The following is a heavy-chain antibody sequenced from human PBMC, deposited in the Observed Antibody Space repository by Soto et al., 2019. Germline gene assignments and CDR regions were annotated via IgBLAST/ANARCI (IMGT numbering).Heavy chain of an antibody. J-gene: IGHJ6*03. CDR3: AREQQLVYYYYMDV. CDR2: IWYDGNNK. V-gene: IGHV3-33*01. CDR1: GFTFSSYG. Sequence: GGSLRLSCAASGFTFSSYGMHWVRQAPGKGLEWVAVIWYDGNNKYYADSVKGRFTISRDNSKNTLYLQMNSLRAEDTAVYYCAREQQLVYYYYMDVWGKGTTVTVSS. D-gene: IGHD6-13*01.